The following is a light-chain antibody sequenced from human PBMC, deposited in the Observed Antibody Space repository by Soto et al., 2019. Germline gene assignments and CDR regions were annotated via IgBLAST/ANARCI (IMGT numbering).Light chain of an antibody. CDR1: QSVSSSY. Sequence: VLMPSPATRSLSPGERATLSCRASQSVSSSYLAWYQQKPGQAPRLLIYGISSRATGIPDRFRGSGSGTDFTLTISRLEPEDFAVYYCQQYGSSPRTFGQGTKVDIK. J-gene: IGKJ1*01. V-gene: IGKV3-20*01. CDR2: GIS. CDR3: QQYGSSPRT.